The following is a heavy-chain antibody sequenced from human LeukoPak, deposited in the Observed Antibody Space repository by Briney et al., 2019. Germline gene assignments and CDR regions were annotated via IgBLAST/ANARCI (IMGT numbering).Heavy chain of an antibody. J-gene: IGHJ2*01. CDR3: ARSAVGYSGYDWVGRYFDL. V-gene: IGHV1-2*02. CDR1: GYTFTGYY. D-gene: IGHD5-12*01. CDR2: TNPNSGDT. Sequence: ASVKVSCKSSGYTFTGYYMHWVRQAPGQGLEWMGWTNPNSGDTNYAQKLQGRVTMTTDTSTSTAYMELRSLRSDDTAVYYCARSAVGYSGYDWVGRYFDLWGRGTLVTVSS.